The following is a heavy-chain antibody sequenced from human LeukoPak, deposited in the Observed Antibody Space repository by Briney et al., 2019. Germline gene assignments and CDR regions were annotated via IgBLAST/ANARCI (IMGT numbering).Heavy chain of an antibody. Sequence: GGSLRLSCAASGFTFSSYAMSWVRQAPGKGLEWVSAISGSGGSTYYADSVKGRFTISRDNSKDTLYLQMNSLRAEDTAVYYCARKYYDLWSPHLSWGQGTLVTVSS. CDR3: ARKYYDLWSPHLS. D-gene: IGHD3-3*01. CDR2: ISGSGGST. J-gene: IGHJ5*02. CDR1: GFTFSSYA. V-gene: IGHV3-23*01.